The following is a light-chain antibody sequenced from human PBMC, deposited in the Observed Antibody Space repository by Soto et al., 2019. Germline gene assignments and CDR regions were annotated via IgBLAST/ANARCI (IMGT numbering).Light chain of an antibody. CDR3: SSYARNRDIL. Sequence: QSALTQPPSASGSPGQSVAISCTGTSSDVGGYNYVSWYQQHPGKAPKLMIYYATKRPSGVPDRFSGSKSGNTASLTVSGLQAEDEADYYCSSYARNRDILFGGGTKMTVL. J-gene: IGLJ2*01. V-gene: IGLV2-8*01. CDR1: SSDVGGYNY. CDR2: YAT.